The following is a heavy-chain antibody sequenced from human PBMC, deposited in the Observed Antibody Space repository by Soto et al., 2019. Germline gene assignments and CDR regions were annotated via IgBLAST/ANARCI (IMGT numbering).Heavy chain of an antibody. V-gene: IGHV1-2*04. CDR3: ARESSPHGWSHYSYYGMDV. CDR1: GYTFTGYY. J-gene: IGHJ6*02. CDR2: INPNSGGT. D-gene: IGHD6-19*01. Sequence: GASVKVSCKASGYTFTGYYMHWVRQAPGQGLEWMGWINPNSGGTNYAQKFQGWVTMTRDTSISTAYMELSRLRSDDTAVYYCARESSPHGWSHYSYYGMDVWGQGTTVTVSS.